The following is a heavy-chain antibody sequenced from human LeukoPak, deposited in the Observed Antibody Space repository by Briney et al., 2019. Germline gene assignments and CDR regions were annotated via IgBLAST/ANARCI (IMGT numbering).Heavy chain of an antibody. CDR3: AREGSDDILTGYHSRYGMDV. CDR2: TYYRSKWYN. Sequence: SQTLSLTCAISGDSVSSNSAARNWIRQSPSRGLEWLGRTYYRSKWYNDYAVSVKSRITINPDTSKNQFSLQLNSVTPEDTAVYYCAREGSDDILTGYHSRYGMDVWGQGTTVTVSS. J-gene: IGHJ6*02. V-gene: IGHV6-1*01. CDR1: GDSVSSNSAA. D-gene: IGHD3-9*01.